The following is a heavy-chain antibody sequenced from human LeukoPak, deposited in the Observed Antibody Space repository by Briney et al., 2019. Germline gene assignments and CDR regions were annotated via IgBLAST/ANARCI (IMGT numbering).Heavy chain of an antibody. CDR1: GGTFSSYA. CDR3: AQPPLGYSSGWGQFDY. CDR2: ITPILGIA. J-gene: IGHJ4*02. V-gene: IGHV1-69*04. Sequence: SVKVSCKASGGTFSSYAISWVRQAPGQGLEWMGRITPILGIANYAQKFQGRVTITADKSTSTAYMELSSLRSEDTAVYYCAQPPLGYSSGWGQFDYWGQGTLVTVSS. D-gene: IGHD6-19*01.